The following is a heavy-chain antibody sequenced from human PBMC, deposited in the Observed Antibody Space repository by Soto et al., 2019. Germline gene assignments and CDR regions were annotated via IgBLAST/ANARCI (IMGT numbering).Heavy chain of an antibody. Sequence: QVQLQESGPGLVKPSETLSLTCTVSGGSITNYYCSWFRQPPGKGREWIGYINYDGYSAYNLSLKRRVTLSMDASKTQFSLMLGSVTATDTAVYYCARHGFGPLHGLVDVWGPGTTVIVSS. J-gene: IGHJ6*02. V-gene: IGHV4-59*08. CDR3: ARHGFGPLHGLVDV. CDR1: GGSITNYY. D-gene: IGHD3-10*01. CDR2: INYDGYS.